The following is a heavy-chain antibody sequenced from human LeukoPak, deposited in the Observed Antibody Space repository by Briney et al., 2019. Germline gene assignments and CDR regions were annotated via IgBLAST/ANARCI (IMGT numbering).Heavy chain of an antibody. CDR3: ARVSPRDYVLSFYYYYGMDV. D-gene: IGHD4-17*01. J-gene: IGHJ6*02. V-gene: IGHV4-34*01. CDR2: INHSGST. CDR1: GGSFSGYY. Sequence: SETLSLTCAVYGGSFSGYYWSWIRQPPGKGLEWMGEINHSGSTNYNPSLKSRVTISVDTSKNQFSLKLSSVTAADTAVYYCARVSPRDYVLSFYYYYGMDVWGQGTTVTVSS.